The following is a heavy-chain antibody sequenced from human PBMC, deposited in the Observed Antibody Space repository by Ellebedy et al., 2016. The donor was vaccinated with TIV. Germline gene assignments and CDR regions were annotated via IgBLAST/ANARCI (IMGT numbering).Heavy chain of an antibody. CDR1: GFRFSSYA. Sequence: PGGSLRLSCAASGFRFSSYAMNWVRQAQGKGMEWVAGISDSGDNTYYPDSGKGRFTISRDDSKNMLYLQMNSLRAEDTALYYCAKQKSTSACSSDIWGQGAMVTVSS. V-gene: IGHV3-23*01. CDR2: ISDSGDNT. D-gene: IGHD2-2*01. J-gene: IGHJ3*02. CDR3: AKQKSTSACSSDI.